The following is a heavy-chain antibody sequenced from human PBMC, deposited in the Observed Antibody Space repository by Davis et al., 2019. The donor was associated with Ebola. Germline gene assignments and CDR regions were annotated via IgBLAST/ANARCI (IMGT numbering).Heavy chain of an antibody. Sequence: GGSLRLSCAASESTFSGYAMSWVRQAPGKGLEWVANIKQDGSEKYYVDSVKGRFTISRDNAKNSLYLQMNSLRAEDTAVYYCARDTGEGFDYWGQGTLVTVSS. CDR1: ESTFSGYA. J-gene: IGHJ4*02. D-gene: IGHD2-8*02. CDR2: IKQDGSEK. V-gene: IGHV3-7*03. CDR3: ARDTGEGFDY.